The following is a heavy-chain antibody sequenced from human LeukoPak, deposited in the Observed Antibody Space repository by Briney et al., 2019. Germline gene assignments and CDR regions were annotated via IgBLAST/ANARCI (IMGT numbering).Heavy chain of an antibody. V-gene: IGHV1-18*01. J-gene: IGHJ4*02. CDR1: GYTFTSYG. CDR2: ISAYNGNT. CDR3: AATPTEGDSYYFDY. Sequence: ASVRVSCKASGYTFTSYGISWVRQAPGQGLEWLGWISAYNGNTNYAQKLQGRVTMTTDTSTSTAYMELRSLRSDDTAVYYCAATPTEGDSYYFDYWGQGTLVTVSS. D-gene: IGHD1-1*01.